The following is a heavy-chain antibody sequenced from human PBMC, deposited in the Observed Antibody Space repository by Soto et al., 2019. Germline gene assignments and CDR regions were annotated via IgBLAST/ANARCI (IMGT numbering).Heavy chain of an antibody. CDR1: GGTFSSYA. J-gene: IGHJ5*02. V-gene: IGHV1-69*01. CDR3: ARAYCGGDCFRNWFDP. Sequence: QVQLVQSGAEVKKPGSSVKVSCKASGGTFSSYAISWVRQAPGQGLEWMGGIIPIFGTANYAQKFQGRVTITADESTSTADMELSSLRSEDTAGYYCARAYCGGDCFRNWFDPWGQGTLVTVSS. D-gene: IGHD2-21*02. CDR2: IIPIFGTA.